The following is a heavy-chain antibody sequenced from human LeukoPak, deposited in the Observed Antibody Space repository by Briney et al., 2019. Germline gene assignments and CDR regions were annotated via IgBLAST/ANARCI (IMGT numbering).Heavy chain of an antibody. D-gene: IGHD3-22*01. CDR2: ISGSGGST. J-gene: IGHJ4*02. CDR3: AKGGHPYYYDSSGPFDY. Sequence: GGSLRLSCAASGFTFSTNAMSWVRQAPGKGLEWVSAISGSGGSTYYADSVKSRFTISRDNSKNTLYLQMNSLRAEDTAVYYCAKGGHPYYYDSSGPFDYWGQGTLVTVSS. CDR1: GFTFSTNA. V-gene: IGHV3-23*01.